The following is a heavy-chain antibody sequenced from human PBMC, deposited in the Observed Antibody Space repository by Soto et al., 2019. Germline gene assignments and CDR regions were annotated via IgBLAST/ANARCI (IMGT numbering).Heavy chain of an antibody. D-gene: IGHD3-16*01. CDR1: GFTFDDYA. V-gene: IGHV3-9*01. Sequence: EVQLVESGGGLVQPGRSLRLSCAASGFTFDDYAMHWVRQAPGKGLEWVSGISWNSGSIGYADSVKGRFTISRDNDKNSLYLQMNSLRAEDTALYYCAKDMITFGGVIADAFDIWGQGTMVTVSS. CDR3: AKDMITFGGVIADAFDI. J-gene: IGHJ3*02. CDR2: ISWNSGSI.